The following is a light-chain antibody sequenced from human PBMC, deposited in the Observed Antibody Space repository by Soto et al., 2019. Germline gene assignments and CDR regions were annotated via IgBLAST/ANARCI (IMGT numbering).Light chain of an antibody. Sequence: EIVLTQSPGTLSLSPGETATLSCRASQTIGRNYLAWYQQKPGQAPRLLIFGTSTRATGIPDRFSGSGSGTDFTLTISSLEPEDFALYYCQQRSNWPRTFGQGTKVDIK. J-gene: IGKJ1*01. CDR1: QTIGRNY. CDR3: QQRSNWPRT. CDR2: GTS. V-gene: IGKV3D-20*02.